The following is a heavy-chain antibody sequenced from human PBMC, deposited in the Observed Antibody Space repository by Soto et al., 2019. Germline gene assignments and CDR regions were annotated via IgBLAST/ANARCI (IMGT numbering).Heavy chain of an antibody. D-gene: IGHD2-21*02. Sequence: GASVKVSCKASGGTFSSYAISWVRQAPGQGLEWMGGIIPIFGTANYAQKFQGRVTITADESTSTAYMELSSLRSEDTAVYYCARHIVVVTPPGLPRKGPKNWFDPWGQGTLVTVSS. CDR1: GGTFSSYA. J-gene: IGHJ5*02. CDR3: ARHIVVVTPPGLPRKGPKNWFDP. V-gene: IGHV1-69*13. CDR2: IIPIFGTA.